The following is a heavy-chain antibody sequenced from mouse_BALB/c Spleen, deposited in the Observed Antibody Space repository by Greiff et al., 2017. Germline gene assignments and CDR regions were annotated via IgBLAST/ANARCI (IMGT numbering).Heavy chain of an antibody. D-gene: IGHD2-14*01. J-gene: IGHJ2*01. Sequence: EVQLVESGGGLVKPGGSLKLSCAASGFTFSSYAMSWVRQTPEKRLEWVASISSGGSTYYPDSVKGRFTISRDNARNILYLQMSSLRSEDTAMYYCARQDYRYYFDYWGQGTTLTVSS. V-gene: IGHV5-6-5*01. CDR3: ARQDYRYYFDY. CDR2: ISSGGST. CDR1: GFTFSSYA.